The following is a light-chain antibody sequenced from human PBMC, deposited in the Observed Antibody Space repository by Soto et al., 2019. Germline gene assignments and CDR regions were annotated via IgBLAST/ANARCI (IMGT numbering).Light chain of an antibody. CDR1: ESVSTY. CDR2: DAS. V-gene: IGKV3-11*01. Sequence: EIVLTQSPATLSLSPGETATLSCGASESVSTYLAWYQQKPGQAPRLLIYDASHRAAGTPARFSGSGSMTDFTLTISSLEPEDSAVYYCQHRRNTLTFGPGNKVEIK. J-gene: IGKJ3*01. CDR3: QHRRNTLT.